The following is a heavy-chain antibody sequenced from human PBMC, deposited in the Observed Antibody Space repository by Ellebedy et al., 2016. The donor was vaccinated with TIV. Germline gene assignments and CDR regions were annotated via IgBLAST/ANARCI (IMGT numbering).Heavy chain of an antibody. J-gene: IGHJ4*02. CDR2: IHYSGSA. CDR1: GGSISPYY. D-gene: IGHD4-17*01. Sequence: SETLSLTCTVSGGSISPYYWSWIRQPPGTGLEWIGYIHYSGSATYDPSLTSRVTISLDTSNNQLSLRLTSVTAADTAIYYCARAGDSGDFLDFWGQGALVTVSS. CDR3: ARAGDSGDFLDF. V-gene: IGHV4-59*01.